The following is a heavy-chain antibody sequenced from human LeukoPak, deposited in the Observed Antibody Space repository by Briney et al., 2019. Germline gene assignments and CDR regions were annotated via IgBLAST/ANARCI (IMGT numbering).Heavy chain of an antibody. J-gene: IGHJ1*01. V-gene: IGHV4-39*01. Sequence: SETLSLTCTVSAGSISSSSYYWGWIRQPPGKGLEWIGTIYYSGSTYYNPSLKSRVTISVDTSKNQFSLKLSSVTAADTALYYCASPPSSVIEYFQHWGQGTLVTVSS. CDR3: ASPPSSVIEYFQH. CDR1: AGSISSSSYY. CDR2: IYYSGST. D-gene: IGHD6-6*01.